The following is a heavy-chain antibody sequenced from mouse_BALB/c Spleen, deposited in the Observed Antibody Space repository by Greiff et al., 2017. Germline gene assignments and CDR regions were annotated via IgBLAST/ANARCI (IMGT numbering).Heavy chain of an antibody. CDR1: GYSITSGYY. CDR3: AREGGYAMDY. Sequence: LMESGPGLVKPSQSLSLTCSVTGYSITSGYYWNWIRQFPGNKLEWMGYISYDGSNNYNPSLKNRISITRDTSKNQFFLKLNSVTTEDTATYYCAREGGYAMDYWGQGTSVTVSS. CDR2: ISYDGSN. J-gene: IGHJ4*01. V-gene: IGHV3-6*02.